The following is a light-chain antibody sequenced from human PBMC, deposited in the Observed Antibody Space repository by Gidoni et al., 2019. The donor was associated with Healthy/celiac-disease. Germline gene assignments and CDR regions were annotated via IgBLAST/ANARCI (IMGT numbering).Light chain of an antibody. J-gene: IGKJ4*01. CDR3: QQPEG. V-gene: IGKV3-11*01. Sequence: ELVLTQSPATLSLSPGERATLSCRASQSVSSYLAWYQQKPGQAPRLLIYDASNRATGIPARFSGSGSGTDFTLTISSLEPEDFAVYYCQQPEGFGGGTKVEIK. CDR2: DAS. CDR1: QSVSSY.